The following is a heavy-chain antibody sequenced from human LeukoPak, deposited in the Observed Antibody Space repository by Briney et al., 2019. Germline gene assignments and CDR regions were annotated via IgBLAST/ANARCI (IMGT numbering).Heavy chain of an antibody. CDR3: ATSPRGYSGYDLLY. D-gene: IGHD5-12*01. J-gene: IGHJ4*02. V-gene: IGHV3-7*01. CDR2: LKSDGSEK. Sequence: PGGSLRLSCEASGFTFSSYWMSWVRQAPGKGLEWVANLKSDGSEKYYVDSVKGRFTISRDNAKNSLYLQMNSLRAEDTAVYYCATSPRGYSGYDLLYWGQGTLVTVSS. CDR1: GFTFSSYW.